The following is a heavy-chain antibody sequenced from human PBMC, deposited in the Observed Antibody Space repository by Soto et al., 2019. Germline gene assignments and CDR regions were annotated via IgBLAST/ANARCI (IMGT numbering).Heavy chain of an antibody. CDR2: ISGSGSGT. CDR3: VSSKRWLVKYFDY. CDR1: GITFSSYA. J-gene: IGHJ4*02. Sequence: EVQMLESGGGLVQPGGSPSLASAASGITFSSYAMSWVRQAPGKGMEWVSAISGSGSGTYYVDSVKGRFTISRDKSKSTLYLQMNSLRAEDTAIYYCVSSKRWLVKYFDYWGQGTLVTVSA. D-gene: IGHD6-19*01. V-gene: IGHV3-23*01.